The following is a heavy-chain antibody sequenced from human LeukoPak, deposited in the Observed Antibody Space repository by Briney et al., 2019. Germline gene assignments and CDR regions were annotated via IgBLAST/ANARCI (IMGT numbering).Heavy chain of an antibody. CDR3: AHRRSGMGSIFFDS. D-gene: IGHD5-24*01. V-gene: IGHV2-5*01. CDR2: INSNDDK. CDR1: GFSLRTSGVG. Sequence: SGPTLVNPTQTLTLTCTFSGFSLRTSGVGVVWIRQPPGKGLEWLALINSNDDKRYRPSLKSRLTITKDTSKNQVILTMTNMDPVDTATYYCAHRRSGMGSIFFDSWGQGTPVSVSS. J-gene: IGHJ4*02.